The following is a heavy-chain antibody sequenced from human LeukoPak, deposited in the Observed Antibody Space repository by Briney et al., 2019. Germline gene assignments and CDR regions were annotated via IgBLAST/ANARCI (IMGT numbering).Heavy chain of an antibody. D-gene: IGHD6-13*01. Sequence: GASVKVSCKASGGTFTGYYMHWVRQAPGQGLEWMGWINPNSGGTNYAQKFQGRVTMTRDTSISTAYMELSRLRSDDTAVYYCARAAAAADTQDYWGQGTLVTVSS. CDR2: INPNSGGT. J-gene: IGHJ4*02. CDR1: GGTFTGYY. V-gene: IGHV1-2*02. CDR3: ARAAAAADTQDY.